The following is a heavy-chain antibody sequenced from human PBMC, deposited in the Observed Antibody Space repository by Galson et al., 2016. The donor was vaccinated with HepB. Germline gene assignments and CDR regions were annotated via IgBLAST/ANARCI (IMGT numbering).Heavy chain of an antibody. CDR1: GFNFHGYA. Sequence: SLRLSCAASGFNFHGYAMHWVRQPPGRGLEWVSSVTWNSGSITYADSVKGRFTISRDNAKNSLYLHMTNLRPEDTALYYCAKHITIFGVVPRHAFDVWGQGTMVAVSS. CDR3: AKHITIFGVVPRHAFDV. CDR2: VTWNSGSI. J-gene: IGHJ3*01. V-gene: IGHV3-9*01. D-gene: IGHD3-3*01.